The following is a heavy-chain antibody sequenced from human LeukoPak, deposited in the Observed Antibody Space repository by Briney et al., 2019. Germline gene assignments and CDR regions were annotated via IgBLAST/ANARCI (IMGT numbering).Heavy chain of an antibody. CDR2: LYYMRGA. CDR1: GGSISGYY. D-gene: IGHD6-25*01. CDR3: ARDLQQREGPSDY. Sequence: SETLSLTCTVSGGSISGYYWSWSRHPPGKGVEWIGNLYYMRGAWYKSSLKSRVTTSVDTSRNEFSLKLSSVTAADTAVYYCARDLQQREGPSDYWGQGTLVTVSS. J-gene: IGHJ4*02. V-gene: IGHV4-59*01.